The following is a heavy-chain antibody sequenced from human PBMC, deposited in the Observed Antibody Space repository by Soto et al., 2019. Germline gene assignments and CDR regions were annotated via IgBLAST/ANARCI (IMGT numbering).Heavy chain of an antibody. CDR1: GYTFTAFY. Sequence: ASVQVSCTASGYTFTAFYMNWVRQAPGQGLEWMGWVNPNTGVTKYAQKFQGRVTMTRDTSINTAYMELSGLTSDDAAVYYCTTLRLDPWGQGTLVTVSS. J-gene: IGHJ5*02. D-gene: IGHD3-9*01. CDR2: VNPNTGVT. V-gene: IGHV1-2*02. CDR3: TTLRLDP.